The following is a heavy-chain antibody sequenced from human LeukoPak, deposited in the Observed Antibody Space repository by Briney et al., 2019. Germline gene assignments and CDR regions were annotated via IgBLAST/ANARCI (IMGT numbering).Heavy chain of an antibody. V-gene: IGHV4-59*13. D-gene: IGHD4-23*01. CDR1: GGAISSYY. CDR3: AGTTVEYYYYYYYMDV. J-gene: IGHJ6*03. Sequence: SETLSLTCTVSGGAISSYYWSWIRQPPGKGLEYTGYIYYDGSTNSNPSLKSRVTISVDTSKNQFSLKLSSVTAADTAVYYCAGTTVEYYYYYYYMDVWGKGTTVTVSS. CDR2: IYYDGST.